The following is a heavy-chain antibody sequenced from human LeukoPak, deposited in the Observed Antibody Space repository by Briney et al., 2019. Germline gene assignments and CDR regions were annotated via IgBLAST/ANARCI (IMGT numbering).Heavy chain of an antibody. J-gene: IGHJ4*02. CDR2: ISAYNGNT. D-gene: IGHD3-9*01. Sequence: ASVKVSCKASGYTFTSYGISWVRQAPGQGLEWMGWISAYNGNTNYAQKLQGRVTMTTDTSTSTAYMELRSLRSDDTAVYYCARAGSVLRYFDIHNLYYFDYWGQGTLVTVSS. V-gene: IGHV1-18*01. CDR3: ARAGSVLRYFDIHNLYYFDY. CDR1: GYTFTSYG.